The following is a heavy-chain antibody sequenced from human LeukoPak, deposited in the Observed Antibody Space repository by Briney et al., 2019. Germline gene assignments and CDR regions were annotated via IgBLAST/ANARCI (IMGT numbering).Heavy chain of an antibody. D-gene: IGHD3-16*02. J-gene: IGHJ4*02. CDR3: TRTFGGVIVYYFVY. Sequence: GGSLRLSCTASGFTFGDYAMSWVRQAPGKGLEWVGFIRSKAYGGTTEYAASVKGRFTISRDDSKSIAYLQMNSLKTEDTAVYYCTRTFGGVIVYYFVYWGQGTLVTVSS. CDR1: GFTFGDYA. CDR2: IRSKAYGGTT. V-gene: IGHV3-49*04.